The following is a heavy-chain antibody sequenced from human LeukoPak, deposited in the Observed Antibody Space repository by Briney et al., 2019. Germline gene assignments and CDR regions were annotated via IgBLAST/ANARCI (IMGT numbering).Heavy chain of an antibody. J-gene: IGHJ5*02. CDR1: GGSISSYY. Sequence: PSETLSLTCTVSGGSISSYYWSWIRQPAGKGLEWIGRIYTSGSTNYNPSLKSRVTMSVDTSKDQFSLKLSSVTAADTAVYYCARDWVVHSAGPIRFLNWFDPWGQGTLVTVSS. D-gene: IGHD2-15*01. V-gene: IGHV4-4*07. CDR2: IYTSGST. CDR3: ARDWVVHSAGPIRFLNWFDP.